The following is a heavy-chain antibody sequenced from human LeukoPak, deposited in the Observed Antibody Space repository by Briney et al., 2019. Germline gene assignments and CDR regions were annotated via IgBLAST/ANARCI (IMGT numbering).Heavy chain of an antibody. CDR3: ARDGVDFWSGYWTLCPRAPGYFDY. J-gene: IGHJ4*02. Sequence: ASVKVSCKASGYTFTSYGISWVRQAPGQGLEWMGWISAYNGNTNYAQKLQGRVTMTTDTSTSTAYMELRSLRSDDTAVYYCARDGVDFWSGYWTLCPRAPGYFDYWGQGTLVTVSS. V-gene: IGHV1-18*01. CDR2: ISAYNGNT. CDR1: GYTFTSYG. D-gene: IGHD3-3*01.